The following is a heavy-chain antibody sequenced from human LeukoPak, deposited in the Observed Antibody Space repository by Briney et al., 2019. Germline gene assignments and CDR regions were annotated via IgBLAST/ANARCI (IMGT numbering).Heavy chain of an antibody. D-gene: IGHD5-24*01. CDR1: GYTFTGYY. V-gene: IGHV1-8*02. CDR2: MNPNSGNT. J-gene: IGHJ6*03. Sequence: ASVKVSCKASGYTFTGYYMHWVRQAPGQGLEWMGWMNPNSGNTGYAQKFQGRVTMTRNTSISTAYMELSSLRSEDTAVYYCARVYLSPEIEMATIGGLYYYYYMDVWGKGTTVTVSS. CDR3: ARVYLSPEIEMATIGGLYYYYYMDV.